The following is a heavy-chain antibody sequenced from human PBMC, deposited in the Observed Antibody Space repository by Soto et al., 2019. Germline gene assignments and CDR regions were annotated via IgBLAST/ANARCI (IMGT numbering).Heavy chain of an antibody. CDR3: ARVRIAAVNWFDP. CDR1: GFTFSDYY. Sequence: GGSLRLSCAASGFTFSDYYMSWIRQAPGKGLEWVSYISSSGSTIYYADSVKGRFTISRDNAKNSLYLQMNSLRAEDTAVYYCARVRIAAVNWFDPWAREPWSPSPQ. V-gene: IGHV3-11*01. J-gene: IGHJ5*02. CDR2: ISSSGSTI. D-gene: IGHD6-13*01.